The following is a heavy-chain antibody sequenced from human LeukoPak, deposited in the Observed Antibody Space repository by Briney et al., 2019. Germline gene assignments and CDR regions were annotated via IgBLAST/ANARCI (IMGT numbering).Heavy chain of an antibody. D-gene: IGHD6-13*01. Sequence: PSETLSLTCTVSGGSISSYYWSWIRQPAGKGLEWIGHIFNSGSTNYNPSLKGRVTMSVATSKNQFSLHLSSVTAADTAVYYCARSAFLVTAPGLYYFDYWGQGTLVAVSS. CDR2: IFNSGST. CDR3: ARSAFLVTAPGLYYFDY. CDR1: GGSISSYY. V-gene: IGHV4-4*07. J-gene: IGHJ4*02.